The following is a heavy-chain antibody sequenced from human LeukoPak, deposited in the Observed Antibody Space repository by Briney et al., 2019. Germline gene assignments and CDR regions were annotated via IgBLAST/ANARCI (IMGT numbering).Heavy chain of an antibody. Sequence: PGGSLRLSCVASGFTFSNFSMSWVRQAPGRGLEWVSSFSSSGTYIYYADSVKGRFTISRDNAKNSLYLQMNSLRAEDTAVYYCAGRSTYYYDSSGYPWGQGTLVTVSS. D-gene: IGHD3-22*01. CDR1: GFTFSNFS. CDR3: AGRSTYYYDSSGYP. J-gene: IGHJ5*02. CDR2: FSSSGTYI. V-gene: IGHV3-21*04.